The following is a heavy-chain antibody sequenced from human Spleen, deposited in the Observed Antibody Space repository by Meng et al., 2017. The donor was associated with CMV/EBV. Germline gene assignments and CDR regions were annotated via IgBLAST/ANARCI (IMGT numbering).Heavy chain of an antibody. V-gene: IGHV3-7*01. D-gene: IGHD3-3*01. CDR3: ARDRYDFWSGYRHLNWFDP. CDR1: GFTFSSYS. CDR2: INQDGSDK. Sequence: GGSLRLSCAASGFTFSSYSMNWVRQAPGKGLEWVANINQDGSDKYYVDSVKGRFTISRDNTKNSLYLQMNSLRAEDTAVYYCARDRYDFWSGYRHLNWFDPWGQGTLVTVSS. J-gene: IGHJ5*02.